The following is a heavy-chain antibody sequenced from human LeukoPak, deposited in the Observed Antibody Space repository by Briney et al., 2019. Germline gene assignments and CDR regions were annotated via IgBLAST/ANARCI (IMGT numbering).Heavy chain of an antibody. Sequence: QPGGSLRLSCAASGFTFSSYGMHWVRQAPGKGLEWVAVISYDGSNKYYADSVKGRFTISRDNSKNTLYLQMNSLRAEDTAVYYCAKDWYSSSWSIFDYWGQGTLVTVSS. CDR1: GFTFSSYG. V-gene: IGHV3-30*18. D-gene: IGHD6-13*01. CDR3: AKDWYSSSWSIFDY. J-gene: IGHJ4*02. CDR2: ISYDGSNK.